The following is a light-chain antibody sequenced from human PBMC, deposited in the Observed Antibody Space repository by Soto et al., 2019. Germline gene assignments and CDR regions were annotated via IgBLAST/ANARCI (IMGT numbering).Light chain of an antibody. CDR2: DAS. Sequence: EIVLTQSPATLSLSPGERATLSCGASQSVSSSYFAWYQQQPGLAPRLLIYDASSSATVITHRFSGSGSGTDVTPPISRLEPEDFAVYYCQQYGSSPPITFGQGTRLEIK. CDR3: QQYGSSPPIT. V-gene: IGKV3D-20*01. CDR1: QSVSSSY. J-gene: IGKJ5*01.